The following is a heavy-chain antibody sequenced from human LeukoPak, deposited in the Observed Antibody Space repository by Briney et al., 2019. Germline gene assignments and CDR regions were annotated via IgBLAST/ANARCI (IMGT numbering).Heavy chain of an antibody. CDR2: IVPIFGTA. V-gene: IGHV1-69*06. J-gene: IGHJ5*02. CDR1: GYTFISYA. D-gene: IGHD5-12*01. Sequence: ASVKVSCKASGYTFISYAMNWVRQAPGQGLEWMGGIVPIFGTANYAQKFQGRVTITADKSTSTAYMELSSLRSEDTAVYYCARDLFSGYDLMYNWFDPWGQGTLVTVSS. CDR3: ARDLFSGYDLMYNWFDP.